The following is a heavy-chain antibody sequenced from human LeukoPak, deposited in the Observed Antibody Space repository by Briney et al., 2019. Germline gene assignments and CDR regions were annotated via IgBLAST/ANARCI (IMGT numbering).Heavy chain of an antibody. D-gene: IGHD5/OR15-5a*01. J-gene: IGHJ5*01. Sequence: ASVKVSCKASGYTFTSYGISWVRQAPGQGLEWMGWISAYNGNTNYAQKLQGRVTMTTDTSTSTAYMELRSLRADDTALYYCAKDSGDKVSDRFDFWGQGILVTVSS. CDR3: AKDSGDKVSDRFDF. CDR1: GYTFTSYG. V-gene: IGHV1-18*01. CDR2: ISAYNGNT.